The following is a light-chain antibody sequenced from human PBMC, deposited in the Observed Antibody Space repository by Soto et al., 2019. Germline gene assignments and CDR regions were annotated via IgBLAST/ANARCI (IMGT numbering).Light chain of an antibody. J-gene: IGLJ1*01. CDR2: DVS. V-gene: IGLV2-14*01. CDR1: SSDVGGYNY. Sequence: QSALTRPASVSGSPGQSITISCTGTSSDVGGYNYVSWYQQHPGKAPKLMIYDVSNRPSGVSNRFSGSKSGNTASLTISGFQAEDEAYYYCSSYTSSSTYVFGTGTKVTVL. CDR3: SSYTSSSTYV.